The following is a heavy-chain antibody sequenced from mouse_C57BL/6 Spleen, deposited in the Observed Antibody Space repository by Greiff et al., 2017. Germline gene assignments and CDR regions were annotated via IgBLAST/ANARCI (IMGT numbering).Heavy chain of an antibody. Sequence: EVKLQESGPGMVKPSQSLSLTCTVTGYSITSGYDWHWIRHFPGNKLEWMGYISYSGSTNYNPSLKSRISITHDTSKNHFFLKLNSVTTEDTATYYCARDRVYGYPWYFDVWGTGTTVTVSS. CDR1: GYSITSGYD. V-gene: IGHV3-1*01. J-gene: IGHJ1*03. CDR3: ARDRVYGYPWYFDV. D-gene: IGHD2-2*01. CDR2: ISYSGST.